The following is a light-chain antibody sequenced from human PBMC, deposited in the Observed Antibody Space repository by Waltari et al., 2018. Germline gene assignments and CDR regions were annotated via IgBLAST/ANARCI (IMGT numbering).Light chain of an antibody. CDR1: QSVNSN. CDR2: GAS. J-gene: IGKJ4*01. CDR3: QQYNNWPLT. Sequence: EIVMTQSPATLSVSPGERATLSCRASQSVNSNLAWYQQKPCQPPSLLIYGASTRATVIPARFSGSGSVTEFTLTISSLQSEDSAVYYCQQYNNWPLTFGGGTKVDIK. V-gene: IGKV3D-15*01.